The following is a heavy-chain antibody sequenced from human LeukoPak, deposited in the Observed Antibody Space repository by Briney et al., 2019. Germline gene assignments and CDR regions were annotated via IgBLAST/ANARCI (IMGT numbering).Heavy chain of an antibody. J-gene: IGHJ3*02. CDR3: ARDYGGNSDGAFDI. V-gene: IGHV4-39*02. D-gene: IGHD4-23*01. CDR1: GGSISSSSYY. Sequence: SSETLSLTCTVSGGSISSSSYYWGWIRQPPGKGLEWIGSIYYSGSTYYNPSLKSRVTISVDTSKNQFSLKLSSVTAADTAVYYCARDYGGNSDGAFDIWGQGTMVTVSS. CDR2: IYYSGST.